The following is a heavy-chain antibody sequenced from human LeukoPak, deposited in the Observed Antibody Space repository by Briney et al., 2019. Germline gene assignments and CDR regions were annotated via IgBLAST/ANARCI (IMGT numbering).Heavy chain of an antibody. CDR3: ARAIEWLGYFDY. V-gene: IGHV3-74*01. J-gene: IGHJ4*02. CDR2: INSDGSST. D-gene: IGHD3-3*01. CDR1: GFTFSSYW. Sequence: GGSLRLSCAASGFTFSSYWMHWVRQAPGKGLVWVSRINSDGSSTSYADSVKGRFTISRDNSKNSLYLQMNSLRAEDTAVYFCARAIEWLGYFDYWGQGTLVTVSS.